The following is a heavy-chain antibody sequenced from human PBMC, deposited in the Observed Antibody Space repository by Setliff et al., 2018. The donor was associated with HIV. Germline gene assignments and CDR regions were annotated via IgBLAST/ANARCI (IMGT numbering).Heavy chain of an antibody. CDR1: GGSFSDNY. Sequence: TLSLTCAVYGGSFSDNYWSWIRQPPGKGLDWIAEINHNGNINYNPSLKSRVTISMDPSKKQFSLNLRSVTATETAVYYCARPAFIGSLDAFDIWGRGTMVT. J-gene: IGHJ3*02. CDR3: ARPAFIGSLDAFDI. V-gene: IGHV4-34*01. D-gene: IGHD2-15*01. CDR2: INHNGNI.